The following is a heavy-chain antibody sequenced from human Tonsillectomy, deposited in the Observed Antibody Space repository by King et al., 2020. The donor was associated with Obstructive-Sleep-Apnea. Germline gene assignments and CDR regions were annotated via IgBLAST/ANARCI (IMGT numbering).Heavy chain of an antibody. CDR3: ARPGVGASSIIEY. V-gene: IGHV3-30*02. CDR2: IRFDGSEN. CDR1: GFTFSDSG. J-gene: IGHJ4*02. Sequence: VQLVESGGGVVQPGRSLRLSCAASGFTFSDSGMHWVRQTPGKGLEWVSFIRFDGSENYYADSVKGRFTIPRDNSRNTLYLHMNSLRVEDTAVYYWARPGVGASSIIEYWGQGTLVTVSS. D-gene: IGHD1-26*01.